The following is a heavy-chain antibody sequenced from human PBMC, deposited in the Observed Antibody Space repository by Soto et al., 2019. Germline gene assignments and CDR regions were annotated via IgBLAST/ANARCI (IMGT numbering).Heavy chain of an antibody. J-gene: IGHJ4*02. CDR1: GFTFSSFS. D-gene: IGHD6-19*01. Sequence: QVQLVDSGGGVVQPGRSLRLSCAASGFTFSSFSLHWVRQAPGKGLEWLALISYDGSNKYNADSVKGRFTISRDNSNNTLYLQLNSLRPEDTAVYYCARTTAVAGTPEFDYWGQGTLVTVSS. V-gene: IGHV3-30-3*01. CDR3: ARTTAVAGTPEFDY. CDR2: ISYDGSNK.